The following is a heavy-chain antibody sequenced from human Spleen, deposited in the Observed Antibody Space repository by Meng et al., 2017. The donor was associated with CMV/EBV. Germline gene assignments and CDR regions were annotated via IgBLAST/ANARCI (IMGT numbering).Heavy chain of an antibody. CDR3: ARDNNWGPDY. CDR2: INPMSGDT. CDR1: PYTFFDHH. J-gene: IGHJ4*02. Sequence: ASVKVSCKASPYTFFDHHMHWVRQAPGQGLEWVGWINPMSGDTKYAQKFQGRVTLSRDTSINTGYMELTRLTSDDTAVYYCARDNNWGPDYWGQGTLVTVSS. D-gene: IGHD7-27*01. V-gene: IGHV1-2*02.